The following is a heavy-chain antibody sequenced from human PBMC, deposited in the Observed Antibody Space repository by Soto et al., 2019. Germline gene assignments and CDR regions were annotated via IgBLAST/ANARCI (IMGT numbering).Heavy chain of an antibody. D-gene: IGHD3-16*01. J-gene: IGHJ4*02. CDR3: ARHGGTPDLYFDY. Sequence: PGGSLRLSCATSGFTFSTYWMSWVRQAPGKGLEWVSAINWIGGSTNYADSMKGRFTISRDNAKNSLYLQISSLRAEDMALYYCARHGGTPDLYFDYWGQGTPVTVSS. CDR2: INWIGGST. CDR1: GFTFSTYW. V-gene: IGHV3-20*04.